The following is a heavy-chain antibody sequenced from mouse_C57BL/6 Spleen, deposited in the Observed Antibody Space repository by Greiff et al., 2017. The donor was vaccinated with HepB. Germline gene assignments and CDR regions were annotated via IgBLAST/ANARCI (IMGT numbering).Heavy chain of an antibody. J-gene: IGHJ2*01. CDR2: ISDGGSYT. CDR3: ARRYYSNAYFDY. CDR1: GFTFSSYA. Sequence: EVMLVESGGGLVKPGGSMKLSCAASGFTFSSYAMSWVRQTPEKRLEWVATISDGGSYTYYPDNVKGRFTISRDNAKNNLYLQMSHLKSEDTAMYYCARRYYSNAYFDYWGQGTTLTVSS. V-gene: IGHV5-4*03. D-gene: IGHD2-5*01.